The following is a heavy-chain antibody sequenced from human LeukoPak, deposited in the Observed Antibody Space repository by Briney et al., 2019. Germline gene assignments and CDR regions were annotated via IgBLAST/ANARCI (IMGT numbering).Heavy chain of an antibody. CDR3: ARDYAIEDIGVLTNLFDH. CDR1: RFTFSSYA. Sequence: PGRSLRLSCAASRFTFSSYAMHWVRQAPGKGLEWVAVISYDGSDKYYADSVKGRFTISRDNSKHTLYLQMNSLRAEDTAVYYCARDYAIEDIGVLTNLFDHWGQGTLVTVSS. D-gene: IGHD5-12*01. V-gene: IGHV3-30-3*01. J-gene: IGHJ4*02. CDR2: ISYDGSDK.